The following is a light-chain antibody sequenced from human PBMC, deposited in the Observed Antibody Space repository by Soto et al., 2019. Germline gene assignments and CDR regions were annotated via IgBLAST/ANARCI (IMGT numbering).Light chain of an antibody. CDR1: SSDFGGYNY. Sequence: QSVLTQPASVSGSLGQSITISCTGTSSDFGGYNYVSWYQQHPGKAPKLMIYDVNNRPSGVSNRFSGSKSGNTASLTISGLQAEDEADYSCSSYTSSSTLRVFGTGTKVTVL. J-gene: IGLJ1*01. CDR3: SSYTSSSTLRV. CDR2: DVN. V-gene: IGLV2-14*01.